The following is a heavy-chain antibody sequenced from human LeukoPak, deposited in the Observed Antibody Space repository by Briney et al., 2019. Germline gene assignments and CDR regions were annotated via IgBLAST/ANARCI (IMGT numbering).Heavy chain of an antibody. J-gene: IGHJ4*02. CDR3: AKDAAGPEY. CDR1: GLTFSDYS. CDR2: ISAGGGST. D-gene: IGHD6-13*01. V-gene: IGHV3-23*01. Sequence: GGSLRLSCGVSGLTFSDYSMTWVRQAPGKGLFWVSGISAGGGSTYYADSVKGRFTISRDNSRNTLYLQMNSLSAEDMAVYYCAKDAAGPEYWGQGTLVTVSS.